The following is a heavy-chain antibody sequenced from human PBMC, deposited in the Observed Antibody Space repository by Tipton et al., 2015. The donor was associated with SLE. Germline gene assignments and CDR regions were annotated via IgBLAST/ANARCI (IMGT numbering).Heavy chain of an antibody. CDR3: AKGRTYFDS. CDR1: GFTFDDHA. D-gene: IGHD3/OR15-3a*01. V-gene: IGHV3-23*04. J-gene: IGHJ4*02. CDR2: ISGSGGTT. Sequence: QLVQSGGGVVRPGGSLRLSCAASGFTFDDHAMNWVRQAPGKGLVWVSGISGSGGTTNYADSVKGRFTISRDNSNNTLYLQMNSLRAEDTAVYYCAKGRTYFDSWGQGTLVTVSS.